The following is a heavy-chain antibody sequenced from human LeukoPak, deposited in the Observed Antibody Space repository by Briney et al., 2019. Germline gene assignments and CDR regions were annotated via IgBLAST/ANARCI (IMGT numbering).Heavy chain of an antibody. Sequence: GRSLRLSCAASGFTFSNYGMHWVRQAPGKGLEWVAVIWYDGSNKYYVDSVKGRFTISRDNSKNTLYLQMNSLRAEDTAVYYCAKAGFTVAYFDYWGQGTLATVSS. J-gene: IGHJ4*02. D-gene: IGHD4-23*01. CDR1: GFTFSNYG. CDR3: AKAGFTVAYFDY. V-gene: IGHV3-33*06. CDR2: IWYDGSNK.